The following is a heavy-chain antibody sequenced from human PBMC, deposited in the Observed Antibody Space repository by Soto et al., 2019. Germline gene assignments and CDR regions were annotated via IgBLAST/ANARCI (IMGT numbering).Heavy chain of an antibody. Sequence: PSETLSLTCTVSGGSISSYYWSWIRQPPGKGLEWIRYIYYSGSTNYNPSLKSRVTISVDTSKNQFSLKLSSVTAADTAVYYCARDVVTTVTIDNYYYYYYLYVWGKGTTGTVSS. CDR1: GGSISSYY. CDR3: ARDVVTTVTIDNYYYYYYLYV. J-gene: IGHJ6*03. V-gene: IGHV4-59*01. CDR2: IYYSGST. D-gene: IGHD4-4*01.